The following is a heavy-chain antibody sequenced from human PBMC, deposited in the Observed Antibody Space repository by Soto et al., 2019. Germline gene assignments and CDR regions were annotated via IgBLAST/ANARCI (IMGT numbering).Heavy chain of an antibody. J-gene: IGHJ4*02. Sequence: GGSLRLSCAASGFTFSNYAMPCVRQAPGKGLEWVGAISDDGINDYYADSVKGRFTISRDNFEHTLYLQVNSLRTEDTAVYYCARGSGAHYNSATLLNWGQGTLVTVS. CDR3: ARGSGAHYNSATLLN. CDR2: ISDDGIND. D-gene: IGHD6-25*01. V-gene: IGHV3-30-3*01. CDR1: GFTFSNYA.